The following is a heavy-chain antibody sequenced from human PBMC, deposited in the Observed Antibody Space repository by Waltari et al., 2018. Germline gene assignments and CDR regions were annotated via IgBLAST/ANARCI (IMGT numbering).Heavy chain of an antibody. CDR3: ADGED. V-gene: IGHV3-30-3*01. CDR1: GFTLSSYA. CDR2: ISYDGSNK. D-gene: IGHD3-10*01. Sequence: QVQLVESGGGVVQPGGSLRLSCAASGFTLSSYAMHWVRQAPGKGLEWVAVISYDGSNKYYADSVKGRFTISRDNSKNTLYLQMNSLRAEDTAVYYCADGEDWGQGTLVTVSS. J-gene: IGHJ4*02.